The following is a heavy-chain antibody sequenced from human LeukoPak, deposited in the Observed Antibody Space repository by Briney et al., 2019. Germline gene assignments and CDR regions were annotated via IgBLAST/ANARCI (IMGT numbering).Heavy chain of an antibody. D-gene: IGHD2-2*01. CDR2: IYTSGST. CDR1: GGSISSGSYY. Sequence: SETLSLTCTVSGGSISSGSYYWSWIRQPAGKGLEWIGRIYTSGSTNYNPSLKSRVTMSVDTSKNQFSLKLSSVTAADTAVYYCASLGYCSSTSCYGGYWGQGTLVTVSS. J-gene: IGHJ4*02. V-gene: IGHV4-61*02. CDR3: ASLGYCSSTSCYGGY.